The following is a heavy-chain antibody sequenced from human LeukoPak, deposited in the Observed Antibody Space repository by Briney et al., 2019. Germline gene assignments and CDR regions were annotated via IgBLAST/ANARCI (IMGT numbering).Heavy chain of an antibody. CDR2: ISYDGSNK. V-gene: IGHV3-30*18. D-gene: IGHD5-12*01. CDR3: AKGMVATDY. J-gene: IGHJ4*02. Sequence: GGSLRLSCAASGFTFSSYGMHWVRQAPGKGLEWVAVISYDGSNKYYADSVKGRFTISRDNSKNTLYLQMNSLRAEDTAVYYCAKGMVATDYWGQGTVVTVSS. CDR1: GFTFSSYG.